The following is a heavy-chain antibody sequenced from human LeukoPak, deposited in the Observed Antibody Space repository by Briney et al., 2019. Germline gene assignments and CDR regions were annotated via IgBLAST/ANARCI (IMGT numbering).Heavy chain of an antibody. Sequence: ASVKVSCKASGYTFTSYGISWVRQAPGQGLEWMGWISAYNGNTNYAQKLQGRVTVTTDTSTSTAYMELRSLRSDDTAVYYCARTWELLSPFDYWGQGTLVTVSS. V-gene: IGHV1-18*01. CDR1: GYTFTSYG. D-gene: IGHD1-26*01. CDR2: ISAYNGNT. CDR3: ARTWELLSPFDY. J-gene: IGHJ4*02.